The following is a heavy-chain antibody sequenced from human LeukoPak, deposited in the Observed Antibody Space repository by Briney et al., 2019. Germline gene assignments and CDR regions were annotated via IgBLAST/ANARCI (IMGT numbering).Heavy chain of an antibody. CDR1: GGSVRNRY. CDR2: LYYSGST. V-gene: IGHV4-59*02. D-gene: IGHD3-3*01. Sequence: SETLSLTCTVSGGSVRNRYWSWVRQPPGRGLEWIGYLYYSGSTVYNPSLKSRLTISADTSKNQFSLKLSSVTATDTAVYYCTRDLGVYDFWSGYYYGMDVWGQGTTVTVSS. CDR3: TRDLGVYDFWSGYYYGMDV. J-gene: IGHJ6*02.